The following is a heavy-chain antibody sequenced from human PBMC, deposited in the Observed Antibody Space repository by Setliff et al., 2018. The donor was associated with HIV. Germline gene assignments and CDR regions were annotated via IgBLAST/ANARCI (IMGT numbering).Heavy chain of an antibody. CDR3: ARISVASRYNSDMDV. CDR1: GFTFSSYG. D-gene: IGHD5-12*01. CDR2: IRYDETNK. V-gene: IGHV3-30*02. J-gene: IGHJ6*03. Sequence: PGGSLRLSCAASGFTFSSYGMHWVRQAPGKGLEWVAFIRYDETNKYYSDSVKGRFTISRDTSKNTLFLQINSLRPEDTAVYYCARISVASRYNSDMDVWGKGTTVTVSS.